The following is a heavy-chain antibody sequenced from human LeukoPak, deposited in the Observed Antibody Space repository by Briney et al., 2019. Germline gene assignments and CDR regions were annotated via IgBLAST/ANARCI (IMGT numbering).Heavy chain of an antibody. D-gene: IGHD3-16*01. Sequence: GGSLRLSCAASGFTFSSYEMNWVRQAPGKGLEWVSYISSSGSTIYYADSVKGRFTISRDSAKNSLYLQMNSLRAEDTAVYYCARYEGGPGFDYWGPGTLVAVSS. CDR3: ARYEGGPGFDY. CDR2: ISSSGSTI. V-gene: IGHV3-48*03. J-gene: IGHJ4*02. CDR1: GFTFSSYE.